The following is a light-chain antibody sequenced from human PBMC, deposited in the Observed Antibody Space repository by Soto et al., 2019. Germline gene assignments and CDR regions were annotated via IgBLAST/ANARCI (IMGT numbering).Light chain of an antibody. V-gene: IGLV2-14*01. Sequence: QSVLTQPASVSGSPGQSITISCTGTSSDVGGYKYVSWYQQHPDKAPKLIIFEVSNRPSGISSRFSGSKSGNTASLTISGLQAEDEADYYCSSYTDVVTLEVFGPGTKVTVL. CDR2: EVS. CDR1: SSDVGGYKY. CDR3: SSYTDVVTLEV. J-gene: IGLJ1*01.